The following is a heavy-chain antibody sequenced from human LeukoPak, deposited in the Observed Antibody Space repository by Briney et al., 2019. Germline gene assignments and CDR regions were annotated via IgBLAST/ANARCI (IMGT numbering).Heavy chain of an antibody. V-gene: IGHV4-4*07. CDR2: IYTSGST. CDR3: AREGLLWFGEFVYYYYYYMDV. Sequence: KPSETLSLTCTVSGGSISSYYWSWIRQPPGKGLEWIGRIYTSGSTNYNPSLKSRVTMSVDTSKNQFSLKLSSATAADTAVYYCAREGLLWFGEFVYYYYYYMDVWGKGTTVTIS. D-gene: IGHD3-10*01. CDR1: GGSISSYY. J-gene: IGHJ6*03.